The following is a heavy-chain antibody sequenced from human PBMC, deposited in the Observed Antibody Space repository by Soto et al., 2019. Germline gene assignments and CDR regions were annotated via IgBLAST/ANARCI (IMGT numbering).Heavy chain of an antibody. Sequence: PGGSLRLSCAASGFTFSSYGMHWVRQAPGKGLEWVAVISYDGSNKYYADSVKGRFTISRDNSKNTLYLQMNSLRAEDTAVYYCAKGSHYYDSRPYAFDIWGQGTMVTVS. D-gene: IGHD3-22*01. CDR1: GFTFSSYG. V-gene: IGHV3-30*18. CDR2: ISYDGSNK. CDR3: AKGSHYYDSRPYAFDI. J-gene: IGHJ3*02.